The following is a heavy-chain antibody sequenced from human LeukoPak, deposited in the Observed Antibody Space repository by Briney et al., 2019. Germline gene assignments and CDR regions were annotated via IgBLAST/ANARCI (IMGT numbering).Heavy chain of an antibody. CDR3: ARAGISAAAGILSGRWFDP. D-gene: IGHD6-13*01. Sequence: ASVKVSCKASGYTFTSYDINWVRQATGQGLEWMGWINTNTGNPTYAQGFTGRFVFSLDTSVSTAYLQISSLKAEDTAVYYCARAGISAAAGILSGRWFDPWGQGTLVTVSS. CDR1: GYTFTSYD. CDR2: INTNTGNP. J-gene: IGHJ5*02. V-gene: IGHV7-4-1*02.